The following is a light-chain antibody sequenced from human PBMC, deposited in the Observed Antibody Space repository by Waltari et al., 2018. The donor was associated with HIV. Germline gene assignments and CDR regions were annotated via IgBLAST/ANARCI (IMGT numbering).Light chain of an antibody. Sequence: QSALTQPASVSGSPGQSITISCTGTSSDVGGYNLASWYQQHPGKAPKLMIYEVSNRPSGVSNRFSGSKSGNTASLTISGLQAEDEADYYCSSYTSSSTLVFGTGTKVTVL. V-gene: IGLV2-14*01. CDR3: SSYTSSSTLV. CDR2: EVS. CDR1: SSDVGGYNL. J-gene: IGLJ1*01.